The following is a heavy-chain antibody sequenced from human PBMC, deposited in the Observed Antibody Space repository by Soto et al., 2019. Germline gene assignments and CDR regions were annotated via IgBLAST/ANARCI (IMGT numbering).Heavy chain of an antibody. CDR1: GFTFSSYA. Sequence: GGSLRLSCAASGFTFSSYAMSWVRQAPGKGLEWVSAISGSGGSTYYADSVKGRFTISRDNSKNTLYLQMNSLRAEDTAVYYCVKSLGELGIAGGTYSFDYWGQGTLVTVSS. CDR2: ISGSGGST. V-gene: IGHV3-23*01. CDR3: VKSLGELGIAGGTYSFDY. J-gene: IGHJ4*02. D-gene: IGHD7-27*01.